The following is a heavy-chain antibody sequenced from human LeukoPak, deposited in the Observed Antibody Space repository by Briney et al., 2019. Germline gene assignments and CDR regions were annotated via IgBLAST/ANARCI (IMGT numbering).Heavy chain of an antibody. D-gene: IGHD5-12*01. CDR1: GFTVSSNS. CDR2: IYSGGNT. Sequence: GGSLRLSCTVSGFTVSSNSMSWVRQAPGKGLEWVSFIYSGGNTHYSDSVKGRFTISRDNSKNTLYLQMNSLRAEDTAVYYCARVRREVATIGFDYWGQGTLVTVSS. CDR3: ARVRREVATIGFDY. J-gene: IGHJ4*02. V-gene: IGHV3-53*01.